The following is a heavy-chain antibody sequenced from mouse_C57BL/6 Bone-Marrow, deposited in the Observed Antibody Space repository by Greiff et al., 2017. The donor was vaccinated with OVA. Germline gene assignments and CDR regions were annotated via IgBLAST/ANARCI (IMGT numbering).Heavy chain of an antibody. CDR3: TYDYDPAFAY. V-gene: IGHV1-77*01. CDR2: IGPGSGST. CDR1: GYTFTDYY. Sequence: QVQLQQSGAELVKPGASVKISCKASGYTFTDYYINWVKQRPGQGLVWIGKIGPGSGSTYYNEKFKGKATLTADKSSSTAYMQLSSLTSEDSAVYFCTYDYDPAFAYWGQGTLVTVSA. D-gene: IGHD2-4*01. J-gene: IGHJ3*01.